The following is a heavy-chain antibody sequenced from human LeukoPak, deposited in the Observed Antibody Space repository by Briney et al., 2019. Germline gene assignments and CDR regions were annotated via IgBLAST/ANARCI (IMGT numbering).Heavy chain of an antibody. CDR3: ARGNDYDSSGYINWFDP. D-gene: IGHD3-22*01. J-gene: IGHJ5*02. CDR1: GFTFSSYA. CDR2: ISYDGSNK. V-gene: IGHV3-30-3*01. Sequence: GGSLRLSCAASGFTFSSYAMHWVRQAPGKGLEWVAVISYDGSNKYYVDSVKGRFTISRDNSKNTLYLQMNSLGAEDTAVYYCARGNDYDSSGYINWFDPWGQGTLVTVSS.